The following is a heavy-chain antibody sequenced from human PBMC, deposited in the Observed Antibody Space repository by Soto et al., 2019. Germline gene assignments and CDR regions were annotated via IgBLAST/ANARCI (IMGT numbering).Heavy chain of an antibody. V-gene: IGHV4-39*01. CDR1: GGSISSSSYY. CDR3: VRHLGAGFFGDSGPDY. CDR2: IYYGGSS. Sequence: PSETLSLTCTVSGGSISSSSYYWGWIRQPPGKGLEWIGSIYYGGSSYYNPSLKSRVTISVDTSNNKFSLTLSSVTAADTAVYYCVRHLGAGFFGDSGPDYWGQGILVT. J-gene: IGHJ4*02. D-gene: IGHD1-26*01.